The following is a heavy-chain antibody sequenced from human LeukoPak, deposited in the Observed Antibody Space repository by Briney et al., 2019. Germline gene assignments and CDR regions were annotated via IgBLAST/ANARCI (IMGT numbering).Heavy chain of an antibody. CDR1: GFTVSSNY. CDR3: ARDIGDYPYYYYYGMDV. D-gene: IGHD4-17*01. Sequence: PGGSLRLSCAASGFTVSSNYMSWVRQAPGKGLEWVSVIYSGGSTYYADSVKGRFTISRDNSKNTLYLQMNSLRAEDTAVYYCARDIGDYPYYYYYGMDVWGQGTTVTVSS. J-gene: IGHJ6*02. V-gene: IGHV3-66*01. CDR2: IYSGGST.